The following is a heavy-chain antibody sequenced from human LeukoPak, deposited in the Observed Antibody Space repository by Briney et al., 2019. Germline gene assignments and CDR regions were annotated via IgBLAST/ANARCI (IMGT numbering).Heavy chain of an antibody. D-gene: IGHD3/OR15-3a*01. CDR1: GYSFTSYW. Sequence: GESLKISCQGSGYSFTSYWIGWVRQMPGKGLEWMGIIYPGDSDTRYSPSFQGQVTISADKSISTAYLQWSSLKASDTAMYYCARHRRTGYDAFDIWGQGTMVTVSS. CDR3: ARHRRTGYDAFDI. CDR2: IYPGDSDT. V-gene: IGHV5-51*01. J-gene: IGHJ3*02.